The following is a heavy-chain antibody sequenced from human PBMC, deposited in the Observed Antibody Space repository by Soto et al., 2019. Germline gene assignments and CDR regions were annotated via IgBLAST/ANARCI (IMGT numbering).Heavy chain of an antibody. CDR3: ARGSPNTAFLEWSPTRNNWFDP. D-gene: IGHD3-3*01. V-gene: IGHV4-31*03. CDR1: GGSISSGGYY. Sequence: PSETLSLTCTVSGGSISSGGYYWSWIRQHPGKGLEWIGYIYYSGSTYYNPSLKSRVTISVDTSKNQFSLKLSSVTAADTAVYYCARGSPNTAFLEWSPTRNNWFDPWGQGTLVTVSS. J-gene: IGHJ5*02. CDR2: IYYSGST.